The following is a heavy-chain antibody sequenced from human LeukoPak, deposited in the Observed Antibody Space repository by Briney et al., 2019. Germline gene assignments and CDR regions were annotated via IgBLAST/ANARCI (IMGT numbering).Heavy chain of an antibody. V-gene: IGHV1-69*04. J-gene: IGHJ5*02. CDR3: ARGVPLTYYYDSSGYYFNWFDP. Sequence: SVKVSCKASGGTFSSCAISWVRQAPGQGLEWMGRIIPILGIANYVQKFQGRVTITADKSTSTAYMELSSLRSEDTAVYYCARGVPLTYYYDSSGYYFNWFDPWGQGTLVTVSS. CDR1: GGTFSSCA. CDR2: IIPILGIA. D-gene: IGHD3-22*01.